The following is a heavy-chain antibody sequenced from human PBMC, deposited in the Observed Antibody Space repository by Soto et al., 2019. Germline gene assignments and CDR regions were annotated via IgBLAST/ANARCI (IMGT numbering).Heavy chain of an antibody. CDR3: ARTRATPASRNLDY. CDR2: VNPTGGT. CDR1: GGSFSGYY. D-gene: IGHD1-1*01. V-gene: IGHV4-34*01. Sequence: PSETLSLTCAVYGGSFSGYYWSWVRQSPGKGLEWIGEVNPTGGTNYNPSLKSRVTISVDTSKDQFSLQLSSVTAADTAVYYCARTRATPASRNLDYWRQGTLVTVSS. J-gene: IGHJ4*02.